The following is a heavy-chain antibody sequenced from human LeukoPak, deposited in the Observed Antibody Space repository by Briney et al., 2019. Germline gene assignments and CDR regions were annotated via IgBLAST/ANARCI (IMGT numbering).Heavy chain of an antibody. J-gene: IGHJ6*02. CDR2: IIPIFGTA. Sequence: SMKVSCKASGGTFSSYAISWVRQAPGQGLEWMGGIIPIFGTANYAQKFQGRVTITADESTSTAYMELSSLRSEDTAVYYCARVQGLRFTYGMDVWGQGTTVTVSS. CDR3: ARVQGLRFTYGMDV. D-gene: IGHD3-3*01. CDR1: GGTFSSYA. V-gene: IGHV1-69*13.